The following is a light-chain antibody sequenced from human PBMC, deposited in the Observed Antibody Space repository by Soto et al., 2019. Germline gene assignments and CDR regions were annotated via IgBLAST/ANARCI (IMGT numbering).Light chain of an antibody. Sequence: ESVLTQSPGTLSLSPGEKATLSCRASQSVSSSYLAWYQQKPGQAPRLLIYGASSRATGIPDRFSGSGSGTDFTLTVSRLEAEDYAVYYCQQFDSSSWTSGQGAKVEIK. CDR1: QSVSSSY. CDR3: QQFDSSSWT. V-gene: IGKV3-20*01. J-gene: IGKJ1*01. CDR2: GAS.